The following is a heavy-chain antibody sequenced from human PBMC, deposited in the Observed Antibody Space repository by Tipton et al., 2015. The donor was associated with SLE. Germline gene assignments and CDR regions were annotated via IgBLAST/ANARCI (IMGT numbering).Heavy chain of an antibody. Sequence: SLRLSCAASGFTFRSCPMTWVRQAPGKGLEWVSVIYSGGSTYYADSVKGRFTISRDDSKNTLYLQMNSLRPEDTAVYYCAGGSSSTRDYWGQGTLVTVSS. CDR1: GFTFRSCP. CDR2: IYSGGST. CDR3: AGGSSSTRDY. J-gene: IGHJ4*02. V-gene: IGHV3-23*03. D-gene: IGHD3-16*01.